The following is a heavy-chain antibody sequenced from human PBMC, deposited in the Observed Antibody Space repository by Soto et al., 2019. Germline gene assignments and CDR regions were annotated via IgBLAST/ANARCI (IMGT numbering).Heavy chain of an antibody. V-gene: IGHV1-69*06. Sequence: QVQLVQSGAEVKKPGSSVKVSCKASGGTFSSYAISWVRQAPGQGLEWMGGIIPIFGTATYAQKFQGRVTITADKSTSTAYMQLSSLRSEDTAVDYCARAIVLATIPDAFDIWGQGTMVTVSS. J-gene: IGHJ3*02. D-gene: IGHD2-21*01. CDR2: IIPIFGTA. CDR1: GGTFSSYA. CDR3: ARAIVLATIPDAFDI.